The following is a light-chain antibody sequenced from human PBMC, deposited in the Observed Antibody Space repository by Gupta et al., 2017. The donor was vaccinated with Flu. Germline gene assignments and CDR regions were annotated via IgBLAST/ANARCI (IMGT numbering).Light chain of an antibody. Sequence: EIVLTQSPATLSLSPGERATRSCRASQSVSSYLAWYQQKPGQAPRLLIYDASNRATGIPARFSGSWSGTDFPLTISSLEPEDCAVYYCQQRSNWPLTFGGGTKVEIK. J-gene: IGKJ4*01. CDR3: QQRSNWPLT. CDR2: DAS. CDR1: QSVSSY. V-gene: IGKV3-11*01.